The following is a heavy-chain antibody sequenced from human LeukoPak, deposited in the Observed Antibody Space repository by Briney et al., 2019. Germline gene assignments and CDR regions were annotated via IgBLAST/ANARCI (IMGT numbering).Heavy chain of an antibody. CDR1: GYTFTGYY. CDR3: ARDSDSTDFDF. Sequence: ASVKVSCKASGYTFTGYYMHWVRQAPGQGLEWMGWINPNSGGTNYAQNFQGRVTMTRDTSISTAYMELSRLGSDDTAVYYCARDSDSTDFDFWGQGTLVTVSS. J-gene: IGHJ4*02. D-gene: IGHD4-11*01. V-gene: IGHV1-2*02. CDR2: INPNSGGT.